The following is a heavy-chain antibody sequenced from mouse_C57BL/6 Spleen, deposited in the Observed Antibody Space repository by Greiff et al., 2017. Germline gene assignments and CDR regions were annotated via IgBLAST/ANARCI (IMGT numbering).Heavy chain of an antibody. Sequence: VQLQQSGAELARPGASVKLSCKASGYTFTSYGISWVKQRTGQGLEWIGEIYPRSGNTYYNEKFKGQATLTADKSSSTAYMELRSLTSEDSAVYFCAYYGSSYGYFDVWGTGTTVTVSS. D-gene: IGHD1-1*01. CDR2: IYPRSGNT. V-gene: IGHV1-81*01. CDR3: AYYGSSYGYFDV. J-gene: IGHJ1*03. CDR1: GYTFTSYG.